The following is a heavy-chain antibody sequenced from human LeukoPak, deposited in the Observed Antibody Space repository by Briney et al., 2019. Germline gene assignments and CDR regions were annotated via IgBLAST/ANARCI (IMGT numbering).Heavy chain of an antibody. CDR2: ISSSSSYI. CDR3: ARDLQRYYFGTSGYYFGAFDI. CDR1: GFTFSSYN. J-gene: IGHJ3*02. Sequence: GGSLRLSCAASGFTFSSYNINWVRQAPGKGLEWVSSISSSSSYIYYADSVKGRFTISRDNAKNSLYLQMNSLRAEDTAVYYCARDLQRYYFGTSGYYFGAFDIWGQGTIVPSLQ. D-gene: IGHD3-22*01. V-gene: IGHV3-21*01.